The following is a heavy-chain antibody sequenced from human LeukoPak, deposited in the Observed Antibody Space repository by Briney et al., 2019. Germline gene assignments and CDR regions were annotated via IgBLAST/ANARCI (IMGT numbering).Heavy chain of an antibody. D-gene: IGHD6-19*01. J-gene: IGHJ6*02. CDR1: GYTFTSYG. CDR3: GRDSSGWYFSIDYYYYGMDV. V-gene: IGHV1-18*01. CDR2: ISAYNGNT. Sequence: ASVKVSCKASGYTFTSYGISWVRQAPGQGLEWMGWISAYNGNTNYAQKLQGRVTMTTDTSTSTAYMELRSLRSDDTAVYYCGRDSSGWYFSIDYYYYGMDVWGQGTTVTVSS.